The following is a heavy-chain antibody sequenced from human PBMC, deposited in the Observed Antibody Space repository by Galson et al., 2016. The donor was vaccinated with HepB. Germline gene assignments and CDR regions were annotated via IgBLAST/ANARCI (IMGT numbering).Heavy chain of an antibody. CDR1: GFTFSSHG. D-gene: IGHD5-18*01. J-gene: IGHJ5*02. CDR3: LQDPASRLGSYWADNWFDT. Sequence: SLRLSCAASGFTFSSHGIPWIRQATGNGLEWVAVISHHRSQQYYTDSVKGRFTISRDNSKNTLNLQTNSLRAEDTAVYYCLQDPASRLGSYWADNWFDTWGLGTLVTVSS. V-gene: IGHV3-30*03. CDR2: ISHHRSQQ.